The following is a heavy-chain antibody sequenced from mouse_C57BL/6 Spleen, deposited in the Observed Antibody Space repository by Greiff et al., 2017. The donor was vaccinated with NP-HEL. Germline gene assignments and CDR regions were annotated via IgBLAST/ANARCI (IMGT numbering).Heavy chain of an antibody. J-gene: IGHJ4*01. CDR2: IDPSDSYT. CDR3: ARRSYYYDGYYAMGY. D-gene: IGHD1-1*01. V-gene: IGHV1-69*01. Sequence: QVQLQQPGAELVMPAASVKLSCKASGYTFTSYWMHWVKQRPGQGLEWIGEIDPSDSYTNYNQKLKGKSTLTVDKSSITAYMQLSSQTSDDSAVYYCARRSYYYDGYYAMGYWGQGTSVTVYS. CDR1: GYTFTSYW.